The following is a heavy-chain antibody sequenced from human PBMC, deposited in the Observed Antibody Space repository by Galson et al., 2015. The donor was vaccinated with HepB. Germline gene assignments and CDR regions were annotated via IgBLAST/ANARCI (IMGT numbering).Heavy chain of an antibody. CDR2: ISSSSNTI. CDR3: ARTFSGYSYGMDV. CDR1: GFTFSTYS. Sequence: SLRLSCAASGFTFSTYSMNWVRQAPGKGLEWVSYISSSSNTIYYADSVKSRFTISRDNAKNSLYLQMNSLRDEDTAVYYCARTFSGYSYGMDVWGQGATVTVSS. D-gene: IGHD5-18*01. J-gene: IGHJ6*02. V-gene: IGHV3-48*02.